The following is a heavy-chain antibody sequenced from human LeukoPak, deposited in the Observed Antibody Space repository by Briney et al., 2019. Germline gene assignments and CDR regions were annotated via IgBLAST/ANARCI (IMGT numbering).Heavy chain of an antibody. CDR2: INPSGGST. Sequence: ASVKVSCKASGGTFTSYYMHWVRQAPGQGLEWMGIINPSGGSTSYAQKFQDRVTMTRDTSTSTVYMELSSLRSEDTAVYYCASSYYNYYDSSGYYASGAFDIWGQGTMVTVSS. V-gene: IGHV1-46*01. J-gene: IGHJ3*02. CDR3: ASSYYNYYDSSGYYASGAFDI. CDR1: GGTFTSYY. D-gene: IGHD3-22*01.